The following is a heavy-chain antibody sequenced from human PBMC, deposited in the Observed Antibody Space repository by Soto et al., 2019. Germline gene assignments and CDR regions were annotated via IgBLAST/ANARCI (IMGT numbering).Heavy chain of an antibody. Sequence: QVQLQESGSRLVRPSQPLSLTCSVSGGSVSSGGYSWSWIRQAPGKGLEWIGFISPSGRPAYNPSLTSRVSISVDTSKNQISLELSSVTAAYTAVYYCTRGVLAWGPGTLVTVSS. D-gene: IGHD2-8*01. CDR3: TRGVLA. J-gene: IGHJ5*02. CDR2: ISPSGRP. V-gene: IGHV4-30-2*01. CDR1: GGSVSSGGYS.